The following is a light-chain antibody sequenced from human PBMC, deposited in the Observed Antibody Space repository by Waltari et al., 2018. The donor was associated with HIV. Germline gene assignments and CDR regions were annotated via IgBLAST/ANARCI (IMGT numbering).Light chain of an antibody. CDR1: QDISGA. CDR2: DAS. CDR3: QQFNSYPLT. Sequence: AIQLTQSPSSLSASVGDRVTITCRASQDISGALAWYQQKPGKPPKLLIHDASILETGVPSKFSGSGAGADFTLTSSSLQPEDFATYYCQQFNSYPLTFGAGTKVEIK. J-gene: IGKJ4*01. V-gene: IGKV1-13*02.